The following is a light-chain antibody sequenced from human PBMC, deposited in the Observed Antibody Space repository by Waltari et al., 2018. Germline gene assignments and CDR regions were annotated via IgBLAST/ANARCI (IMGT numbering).Light chain of an antibody. CDR3: MQSTQLPWT. V-gene: IGKV2-24*01. CDR1: QSLVHRDGSTY. CDR2: KIS. Sequence: DIVMTQTPLSSPVTLGQPASISCRSSQSLVHRDGSTYFSWLQQRPGQPPRLLIYKISNRCSGVPDRFSGSWAGTDFTLRISRVEPEAVGIYYCMQSTQLPWTFGQGTKVEIK. J-gene: IGKJ1*01.